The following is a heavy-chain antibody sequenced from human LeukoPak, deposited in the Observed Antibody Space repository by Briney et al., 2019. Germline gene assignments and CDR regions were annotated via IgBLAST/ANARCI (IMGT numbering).Heavy chain of an antibody. Sequence: SETLSLTCTVSGGFISSSSFYWGWIRQPPGKGLEWIGSIYYSGSSYYNPSLKSRVTISVDTSKNQFSLKLSSVTAADTAVYYCARQVGYSYGRFDYWGQGTLVTVSS. J-gene: IGHJ4*02. D-gene: IGHD5-18*01. CDR3: ARQVGYSYGRFDY. CDR1: GGFISSSSFY. V-gene: IGHV4-39*01. CDR2: IYYSGSS.